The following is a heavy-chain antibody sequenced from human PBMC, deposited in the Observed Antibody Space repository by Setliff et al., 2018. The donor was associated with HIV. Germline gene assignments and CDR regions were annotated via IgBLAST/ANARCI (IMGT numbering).Heavy chain of an antibody. CDR2: IKTEAEGYAT. J-gene: IGHJ6*02. Sequence: GGSLRLSCGASGFTFSGSPMHWVRQASGKGLEWVGRIKTEAEGYATAYAASVKGRFTISRDNSKNTLYLQMNSLRAEDAAMYYCARTTSNSYRYHYYYSMDVWGQGTTVTVSS. CDR1: GFTFSGSP. V-gene: IGHV3-73*01. CDR3: ARTTSNSYRYHYYYSMDV. D-gene: IGHD4-4*01.